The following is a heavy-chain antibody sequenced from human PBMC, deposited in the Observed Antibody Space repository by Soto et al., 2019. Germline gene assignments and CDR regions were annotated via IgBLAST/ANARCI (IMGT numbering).Heavy chain of an antibody. V-gene: IGHV4-39*01. CDR1: GGSISSSSYY. CDR2: IYYSGST. CDR3: ARQSGYYNAYYYYGMDV. D-gene: IGHD3-22*01. Sequence: KPSETLSLTCTVSGGSISSSSYYWGWIRQPPGKGLEWIGSIYYSGSTYYNPSLKSRVTISVDTSKNQFSLKLSSVTAADTAVYYCARQSGYYNAYYYYGMDVWGQGTTVTVSS. J-gene: IGHJ6*02.